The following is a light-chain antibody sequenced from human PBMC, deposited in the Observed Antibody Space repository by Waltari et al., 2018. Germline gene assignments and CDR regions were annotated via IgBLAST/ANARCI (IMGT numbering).Light chain of an antibody. J-gene: IGLJ1*01. Sequence: QSALTHPASVSVSPGESITISCTGTNGAIRNPTWFPWYQHHPDKTPNLLIRDVSSRPPGVSDRFSGSKSGHTASLAISGLQPEDEAVYFCSSYSSTDTLVVFGTGTKVTVL. CDR1: NGAIRNPTW. CDR3: SSYSSTDTLVV. V-gene: IGLV2-14*03. CDR2: DVS.